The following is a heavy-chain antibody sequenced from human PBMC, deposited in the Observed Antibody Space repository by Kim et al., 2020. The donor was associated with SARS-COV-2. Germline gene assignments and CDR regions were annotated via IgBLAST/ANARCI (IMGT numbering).Heavy chain of an antibody. CDR1: GGSISSYY. J-gene: IGHJ3*02. Sequence: SQTLSLTCTVSGGSISSYYWSWIRQPPGKGLEWIGYIYYSGSTNYNPSLKSRVTISVDTSKNQFSLKLSSVTAADTAVYYCARDRSDYDSSGYYPTGAFDIWGQGTMVTVSS. V-gene: IGHV4-59*01. CDR2: IYYSGST. CDR3: ARDRSDYDSSGYYPTGAFDI. D-gene: IGHD3-22*01.